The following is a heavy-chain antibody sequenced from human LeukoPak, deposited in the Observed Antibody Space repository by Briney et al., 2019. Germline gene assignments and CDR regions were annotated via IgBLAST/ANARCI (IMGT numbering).Heavy chain of an antibody. CDR1: GLTFSDHF. CDR2: SRNKAKSYTT. J-gene: IGHJ4*02. CDR3: VRVGSVSGSDYLDY. Sequence: GGSLSLSCAVSGLTFSDHFLDWVRQAPGKGLEWVGRSRNKAKSYTTEYAASVKGRFTISRDDSKNSLYLQMNSLETEDTAVYYCVRVGSVSGSDYLDYWGQGTLVTVSS. V-gene: IGHV3-72*01. D-gene: IGHD6-19*01.